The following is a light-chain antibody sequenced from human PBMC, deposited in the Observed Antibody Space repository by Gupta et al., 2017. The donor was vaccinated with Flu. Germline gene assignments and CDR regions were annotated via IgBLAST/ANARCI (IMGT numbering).Light chain of an antibody. V-gene: IGKV1-39*01. CDR3: QQSYSTPPNT. J-gene: IGKJ4*01. CDR2: AAS. CDR1: QSITSY. Sequence: DIQMTQSPSSLSASVGDRVTITCRASQSITSYLNWYQQKPGKAPKLLIYAASSLQSGVPSRFSGSGSGTDFTLIISSRQPEDFATYYCQQSYSTPPNTFGGGTKVEIK.